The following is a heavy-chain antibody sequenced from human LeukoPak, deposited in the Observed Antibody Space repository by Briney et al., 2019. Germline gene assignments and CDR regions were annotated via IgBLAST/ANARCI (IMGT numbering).Heavy chain of an antibody. V-gene: IGHV3-23*01. Sequence: PGGSLRLSCAASGFTFSSYAMRWVRQAPGKGLEWVSAISGSGGSTYYADSVKGRFTISRDNSKNTLYLQMNSLSAEDTAVYYCAKDTTVVATSSYFWGQGTLVTVSS. CDR3: AKDTTVVATSSYF. CDR2: ISGSGGST. D-gene: IGHD5-12*01. J-gene: IGHJ4*02. CDR1: GFTFSSYA.